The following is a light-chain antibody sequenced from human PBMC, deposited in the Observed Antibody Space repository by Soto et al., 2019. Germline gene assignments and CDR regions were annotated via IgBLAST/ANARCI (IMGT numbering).Light chain of an antibody. CDR2: EVS. Sequence: QSVLTQPASVSGSPGQSITISCTGTSSDVGGYNYVSWYQQHPGKAPKLMIYEVSNRPSGVSNRFSGSKSGNTASLTISGLQAEDEADYYCSSYTSSSTWFGGGTQLTVL. J-gene: IGLJ7*01. CDR3: SSYTSSSTW. V-gene: IGLV2-14*01. CDR1: SSDVGGYNY.